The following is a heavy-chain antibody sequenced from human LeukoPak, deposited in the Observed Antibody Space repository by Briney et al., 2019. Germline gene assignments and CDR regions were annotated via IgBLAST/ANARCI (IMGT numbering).Heavy chain of an antibody. Sequence: GGSLRLSCAASGFTFDDYAMHWVRQAPGKGLEWVSGISWNSGSIGYADSVKGRFTISRDNAKNSLYLQMNSLGAEDTALYYCAKSIDYYGSGSYLIVWGQGTTVTVSS. D-gene: IGHD3-10*01. J-gene: IGHJ6*02. CDR1: GFTFDDYA. CDR2: ISWNSGSI. V-gene: IGHV3-9*01. CDR3: AKSIDYYGSGSYLIV.